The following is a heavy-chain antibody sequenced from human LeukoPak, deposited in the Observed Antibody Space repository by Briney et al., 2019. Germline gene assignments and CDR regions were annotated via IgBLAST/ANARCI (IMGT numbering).Heavy chain of an antibody. CDR2: ITSTGGTT. CDR3: AKDGRNSPLM. V-gene: IGHV3-23*01. J-gene: IGHJ3*02. CDR1: GFTFSNYA. D-gene: IGHD2/OR15-2a*01. Sequence: GGSLRLSCAASGFTFSNYAMSWLRQAPGKGLDWVSGITSTGGTTYYADSVQGRFTISRDNSRNTLYLQMNSLRAEDTAVYYCAKDGRNSPLMWGQGTVVSVSS.